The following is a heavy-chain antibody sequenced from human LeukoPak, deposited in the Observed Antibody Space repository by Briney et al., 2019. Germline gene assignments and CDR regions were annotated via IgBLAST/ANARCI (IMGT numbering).Heavy chain of an antibody. CDR2: ISYDGSNK. D-gene: IGHD5-18*01. CDR1: GFTFSSYG. J-gene: IGHJ4*02. CDR3: AKELLLISYGYKDYFDY. Sequence: PGRSLRLSCAASGFTFSSYGMHWVRQAPGKGLEWVAVISYDGSNKYYADSVKGRFTISRDNSKNTLYLQMNSLRAEDTAVYYCAKELLLISYGYKDYFDYWGQGTLVTVSS. V-gene: IGHV3-30*18.